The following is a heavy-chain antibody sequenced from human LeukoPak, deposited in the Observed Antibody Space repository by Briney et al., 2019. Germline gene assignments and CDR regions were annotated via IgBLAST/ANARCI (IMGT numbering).Heavy chain of an antibody. CDR2: INPSGGGT. CDR1: GYTFTTYY. Sequence: GASVKVSCKASGYTFTTYYMHWVRQAPGQGLEWMGIINPSGGGTTHAQNFQGRVTVTGDTSTSTVYMELSSLRPEDTAVYYCAREGAYCSSTSCHLQNWFDPWGQGTLVTVSS. V-gene: IGHV1-46*01. D-gene: IGHD2-2*01. CDR3: AREGAYCSSTSCHLQNWFDP. J-gene: IGHJ5*02.